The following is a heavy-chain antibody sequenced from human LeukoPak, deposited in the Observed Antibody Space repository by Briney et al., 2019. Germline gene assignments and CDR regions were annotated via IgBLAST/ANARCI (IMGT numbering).Heavy chain of an antibody. D-gene: IGHD3-10*01. V-gene: IGHV3-48*01. CDR2: ISSSSSTI. Sequence: PGGSLRLSCAASGFTFSSYSMNWVRQAPGKGLEWVSYISSSSSTIYYADSVKGRFTISRDNAKNSLYLQMNSLRAEDTAVYYCARAPDYYGSGSASYYYYYMDVWGKGTTVTVSS. CDR1: GFTFSSYS. CDR3: ARAPDYYGSGSASYYYYYMDV. J-gene: IGHJ6*03.